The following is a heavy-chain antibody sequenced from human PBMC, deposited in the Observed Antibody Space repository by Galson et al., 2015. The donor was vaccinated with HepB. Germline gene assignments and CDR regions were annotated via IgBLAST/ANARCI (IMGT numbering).Heavy chain of an antibody. CDR1: GFTFSSYS. CDR3: VRDSGDEYFDN. Sequence: SLRLSCAASGFTFSSYSMAWVRQAPGKGLEWVASISRDGSAKYYGDSVEGRATVSRDNAKNSLYLHMNSLRAEETAVDYCVRDSGDEYFDNWGQGTLVTVSS. D-gene: IGHD3-10*01. V-gene: IGHV3-7*03. J-gene: IGHJ4*02. CDR2: ISRDGSAK.